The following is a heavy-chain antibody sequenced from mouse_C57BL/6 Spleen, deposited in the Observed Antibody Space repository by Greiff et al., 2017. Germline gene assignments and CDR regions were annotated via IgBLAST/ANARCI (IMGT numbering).Heavy chain of an antibody. D-gene: IGHD1-1*01. CDR1: GFSFNTYA. CDR3: VRLGNSDGAMDY. V-gene: IGHV10-1*01. J-gene: IGHJ4*01. Sequence: EVQVVESGGGLVQPKGSLKLSCAASGFSFNTYAMNWVRQAPGKGLEWVARIRSKSNNYATYYADSVKDRFTISIDESESMLYLQMNNLKTEDTAMYYCVRLGNSDGAMDYWGQGTSVTVSA. CDR2: IRSKSNNYAT.